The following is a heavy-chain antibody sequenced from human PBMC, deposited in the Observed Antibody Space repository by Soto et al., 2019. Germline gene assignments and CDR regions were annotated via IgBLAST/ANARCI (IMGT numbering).Heavy chain of an antibody. CDR3: ARTRNLDV. CDR2: INHSGST. V-gene: IGHV4-34*01. J-gene: IGHJ6*02. Sequence: QVQLQQWGAGLLKPSETLSLTCAVYGGSLSGYYGNWIRQSPGQGLEWIGEINHSGSTNYNPSLKSRDKIPIDTSKHQFSLKLSSVTAADTAVYYCARTRNLDVWGQGTTVIVSS. CDR1: GGSLSGYY. D-gene: IGHD1-1*01.